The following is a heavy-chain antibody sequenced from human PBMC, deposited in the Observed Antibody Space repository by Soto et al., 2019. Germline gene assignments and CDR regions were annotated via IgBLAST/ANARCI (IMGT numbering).Heavy chain of an antibody. D-gene: IGHD3-22*01. CDR2: ISGSGGST. CDR1: GFPFSSYA. J-gene: IGHJ4*02. Sequence: GSQIHSCAASGFPFSSYAMSWVRQAPGKGLEWVSAISGSGGSTYYADSVKGRFTISRDNSKNTLYLQMNSLRAEDTAVYYCAKSARRYDSSGRDDYWGQGTLVTVSS. CDR3: AKSARRYDSSGRDDY. V-gene: IGHV3-23*01.